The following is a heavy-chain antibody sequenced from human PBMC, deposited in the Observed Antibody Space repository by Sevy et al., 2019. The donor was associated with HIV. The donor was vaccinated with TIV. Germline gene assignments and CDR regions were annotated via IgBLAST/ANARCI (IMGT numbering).Heavy chain of an antibody. D-gene: IGHD3-10*01. CDR2: IKSKTDGGTT. Sequence: GGSLRLSCAASGFTFINAWMSWVRQAPGKGLEWVGRIKSKTDGGTTDYAAPVKGRFTISRDDSKNTLYLQMNSLKTEDTAVYYCTTGLKLLWFRESLYRRDYYYCMDVWGQGTTVTVSS. CDR3: TTGLKLLWFRESLYRRDYYYCMDV. V-gene: IGHV3-15*01. CDR1: GFTFINAW. J-gene: IGHJ6*02.